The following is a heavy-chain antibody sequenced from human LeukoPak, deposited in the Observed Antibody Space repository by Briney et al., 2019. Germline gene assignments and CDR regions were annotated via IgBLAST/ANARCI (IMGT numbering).Heavy chain of an antibody. D-gene: IGHD5-18*01. CDR1: GYTFTNYH. CDR3: ATAMVTYYFDY. J-gene: IGHJ4*02. CDR2: INPSGGST. V-gene: IGHV1-46*03. Sequence: ASVRVSCKASGYTFTNYHMNWVRQAPGQGLEWMGIINPSGGSTSYAQKFQGRVTMTRDMSTSTVYMELSNLRSEDTAVYYCATAMVTYYFDYWGQGTLVTVSS.